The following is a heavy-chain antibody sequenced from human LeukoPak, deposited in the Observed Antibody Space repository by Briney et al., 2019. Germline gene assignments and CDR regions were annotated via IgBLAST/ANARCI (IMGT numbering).Heavy chain of an antibody. CDR2: ISYDGSNK. CDR1: GFTFSSYG. V-gene: IGHV3-30*03. J-gene: IGHJ3*01. D-gene: IGHD2-2*03. Sequence: GRSLRLSCAASGFTFSSYGMHWVRQAPGKGLEWVAVISYDGSNKYYADSVKGRFTISRDNSKNTLYLQMNSLRAEDMGVYYCARDSRSSLDGAFDFWGQGTMVTVSS. CDR3: ARDSRSSLDGAFDF.